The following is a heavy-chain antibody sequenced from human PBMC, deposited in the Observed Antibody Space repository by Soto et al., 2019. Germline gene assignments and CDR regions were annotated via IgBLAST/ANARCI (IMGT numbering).Heavy chain of an antibody. CDR2: ISSSSTT. Sequence: GGSLRLSCAASGFTVSNYDMSWFRQAPGKGLEWLSIISSSSTTYYADSVKGRFTISRDNAKNSLFLQMNSLRAEDTAVYYCAREGSSGWNGLNWFDPWGQGTLVTVSS. V-gene: IGHV3-48*01. J-gene: IGHJ5*02. D-gene: IGHD6-19*01. CDR3: AREGSSGWNGLNWFDP. CDR1: GFTVSNYD.